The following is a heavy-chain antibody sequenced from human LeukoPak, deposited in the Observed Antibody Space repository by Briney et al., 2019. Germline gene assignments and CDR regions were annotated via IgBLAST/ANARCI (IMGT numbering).Heavy chain of an antibody. CDR2: IYTSGST. J-gene: IGHJ4*02. CDR3: AREGALSGSYHGPGFDY. V-gene: IGHV4-4*07. D-gene: IGHD1-26*01. CDR1: GGSISSYY. Sequence: PSETLSLTCTVSGGSISSYYWSWIRQPAGKGLEWIVRIYTSGSTNYNPSLKSRVTMSVDTSKNQFSLKLSSVTAADTAVYYCAREGALSGSYHGPGFDYWGQGTLVTVSS.